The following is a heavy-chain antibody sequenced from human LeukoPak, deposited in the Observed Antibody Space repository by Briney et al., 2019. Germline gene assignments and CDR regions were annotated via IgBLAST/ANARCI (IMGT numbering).Heavy chain of an antibody. Sequence: GGSLRLSCAASGFTVSSNYMSWVRQAPGKGLEWVSVIYSGGSTYYADSVKGRFTISRDNSKNTLYLQMNSLRAEDTAVYYCARDRVVRGVIKDYYYGMDVWGQGTTVTDSS. CDR3: ARDRVVRGVIKDYYYGMDV. CDR1: GFTVSSNY. D-gene: IGHD3-10*01. V-gene: IGHV3-66*01. J-gene: IGHJ6*02. CDR2: IYSGGST.